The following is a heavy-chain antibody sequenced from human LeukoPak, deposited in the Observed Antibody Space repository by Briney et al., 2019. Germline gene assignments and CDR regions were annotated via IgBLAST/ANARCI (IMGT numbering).Heavy chain of an antibody. V-gene: IGHV4-39*01. CDR2: MFYSGTT. D-gene: IGHD2-21*02. J-gene: IGHJ4*02. CDR1: GGSISSNSHY. CDR3: ARHVCGGDCYTFDY. Sequence: SETLSLTCTVSGGSISSNSHYWAWTRQPPGKGLEWIGSMFYSGTTYYQSSLKGRVTISVDTSKNQFSLKLSSVTAADTAVYYCARHVCGGDCYTFDYWGQGILVTVSS.